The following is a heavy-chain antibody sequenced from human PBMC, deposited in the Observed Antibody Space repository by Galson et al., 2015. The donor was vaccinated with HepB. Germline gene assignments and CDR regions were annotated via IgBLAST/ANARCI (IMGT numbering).Heavy chain of an antibody. CDR1: GYTFTGYY. Sequence: SVKVSCKASGYTFTGYYMHWVRQAPGQGLEWMGWINPNSGGTNYAQKFQGRVTMTRDTSISTAYMELSRLRSDDTAVYYCARVDDYGDYEDAFEIWGQGTMVTVSS. V-gene: IGHV1-2*02. CDR3: ARVDDYGDYEDAFEI. J-gene: IGHJ3*02. D-gene: IGHD4-17*01. CDR2: INPNSGGT.